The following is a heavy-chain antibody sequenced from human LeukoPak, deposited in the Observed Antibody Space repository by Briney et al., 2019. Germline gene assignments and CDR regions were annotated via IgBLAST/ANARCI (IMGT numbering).Heavy chain of an antibody. CDR2: ISGSGGST. J-gene: IGHJ4*02. Sequence: GGSLRLSCAASGFTFSSYGMSWVRQAPGKGLEWVSAISGSGGSTYYADSVKGRFTISRDNSKNTLYLQMNSLRAEDTAVYYCASDARGYSDYDYFDYWGQGTLVTVSS. CDR3: ASDARGYSDYDYFDY. V-gene: IGHV3-23*01. D-gene: IGHD5-12*01. CDR1: GFTFSSYG.